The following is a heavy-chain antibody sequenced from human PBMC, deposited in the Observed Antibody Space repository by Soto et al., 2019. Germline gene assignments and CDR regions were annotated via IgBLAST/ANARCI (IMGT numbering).Heavy chain of an antibody. J-gene: IGHJ6*02. CDR3: AKDWSYRMDYYYYGMDV. V-gene: IGHV3-30*18. Sequence: GGCERKSGAEAECVYRGGGRNRKQQAPGKGLEWVAVISYDGSNKYYADSVKGRFTISRDNSKNTLYLQMNSLRAEDTAVYYCAKDWSYRMDYYYYGMDVWGQGTTVTVSS. D-gene: IGHD4-4*01. CDR2: ISYDGSNK. CDR1: ECVYRGGG.